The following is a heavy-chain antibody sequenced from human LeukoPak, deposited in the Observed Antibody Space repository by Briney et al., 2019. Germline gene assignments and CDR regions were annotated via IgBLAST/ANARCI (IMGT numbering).Heavy chain of an antibody. J-gene: IGHJ6*03. CDR1: GLPFNRYG. CDR2: ISYDGCNK. D-gene: IGHD6-19*01. V-gene: IGHV3-30*03. CDR3: ARDLRGSSGSTYYYYYMDV. Sequence: PGGSLRLSCAASGLPFNRYGMHWVRQAPGKGLDWVAVISYDGCNKESADSVKGRFTISRDNAKNSLYLQMNSLRAEDTAVYYCARDLRGSSGSTYYYYYMDVWGKGTTVTVSS.